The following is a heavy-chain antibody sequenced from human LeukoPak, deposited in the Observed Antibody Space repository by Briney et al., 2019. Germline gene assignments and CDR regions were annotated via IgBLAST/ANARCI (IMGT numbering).Heavy chain of an antibody. Sequence: GGSLRLSCAASGFTFSSYSMNWVRQAPGKGLEWVSSISSSSSYIYYADSVKGRFTISRDNAKNSLYLQMNSLRAEDTAVYHCARDVVVVAASWFDPWGQGTLVIVSS. CDR2: ISSSSSYI. J-gene: IGHJ5*02. V-gene: IGHV3-21*01. CDR1: GFTFSSYS. CDR3: ARDVVVVAASWFDP. D-gene: IGHD2-15*01.